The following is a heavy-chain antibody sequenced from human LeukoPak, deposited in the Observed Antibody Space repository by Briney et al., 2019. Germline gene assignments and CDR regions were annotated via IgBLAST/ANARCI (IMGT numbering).Heavy chain of an antibody. CDR3: ARHRGYCSSTSCYPYYFDY. J-gene: IGHJ4*02. CDR1: GFTVSSNY. V-gene: IGHV3-66*04. CDR2: IYSGGST. Sequence: GGSLRLSCAASGFTVSSNYMSWVRQAPGKGLEWVSVIYSGGSTYYADSVKGRFTMSRDNSKNTLHLQMDSLRAEDTAVYYCARHRGYCSSTSCYPYYFDYWGQGTLVTVSS. D-gene: IGHD2-2*01.